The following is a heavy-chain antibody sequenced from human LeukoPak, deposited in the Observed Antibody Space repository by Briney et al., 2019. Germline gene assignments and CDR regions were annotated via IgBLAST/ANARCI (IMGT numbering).Heavy chain of an antibody. V-gene: IGHV3-23*01. Sequence: GGSLRLSCAASGFTLSSYAMSWVRQAPGKGLEWVSAISDSGNTYHTDSVKGRFTISRDSSKNTLFLQMNRLRPEDAAVYYCAKAPVTTCRGAYCYPFDYWGQGTLVTVSS. CDR3: AKAPVTTCRGAYCYPFDY. D-gene: IGHD2-21*01. J-gene: IGHJ4*02. CDR2: ISDSGNT. CDR1: GFTLSSYA.